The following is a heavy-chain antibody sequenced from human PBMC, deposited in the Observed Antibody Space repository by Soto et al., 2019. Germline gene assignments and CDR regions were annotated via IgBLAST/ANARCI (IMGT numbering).Heavy chain of an antibody. D-gene: IGHD2-21*01. CDR3: ARPEDCGGDCPGYFQH. Sequence: GGSLRLSCAASGFTFSDYYMAWIRQAPGKGLEWLSYISSSGSTIYYADSVKGRFTISRDNAKNSLYLQMNSLRGEDTALYYCARPEDCGGDCPGYFQHWGQGTLVTVSS. J-gene: IGHJ1*01. CDR1: GFTFSDYY. CDR2: ISSSGSTI. V-gene: IGHV3-11*01.